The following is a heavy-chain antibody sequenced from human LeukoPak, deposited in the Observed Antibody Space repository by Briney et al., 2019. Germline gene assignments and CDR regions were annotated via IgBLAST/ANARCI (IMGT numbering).Heavy chain of an antibody. CDR1: GFTFSSYS. D-gene: IGHD3-10*01. Sequence: PGGSLRLSYAASGFTFSSYSMNWVRQAPGKGLEWVSSISSSSSYIYYADSVKGRFTISRDNAKNSLYLQMNSLTVEDMAVYYCVRERFHGSGAPKFDYWGQGTLVTVPS. CDR2: ISSSSSYI. J-gene: IGHJ4*02. V-gene: IGHV3-21*01. CDR3: VRERFHGSGAPKFDY.